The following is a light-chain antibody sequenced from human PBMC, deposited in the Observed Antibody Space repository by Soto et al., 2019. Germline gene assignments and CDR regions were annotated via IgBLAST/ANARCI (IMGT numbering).Light chain of an antibody. J-gene: IGLJ1*01. CDR3: SSYTRSTIYV. CDR1: SSDVGGYNH. CDR2: DVT. Sequence: SALTQPASVSGSPGQSITISCTGTSSDVGGYNHVSWYQHYPGKAPKLIIYDVTNRPSGVSNRFSGSKSGNTASLTISGLQAEDEADYFCSSYTRSTIYVFGTGTKLTVL. V-gene: IGLV2-14*03.